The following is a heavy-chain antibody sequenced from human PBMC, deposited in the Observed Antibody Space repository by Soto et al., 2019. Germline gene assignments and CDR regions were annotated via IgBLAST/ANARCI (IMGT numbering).Heavy chain of an antibody. CDR1: GDSIRSYY. J-gene: IGHJ5*02. CDR3: ARGGLAARKGRWFDP. Sequence: SETLSLTCPVSGDSIRSYYWGWIRQPPGKGLEWIGYIHYSGSTNYNPSLKSRVTISVDTPKNQFSLKVNSMTAADTAVYYCARGGLAARKGRWFDPWGQGTLVTV. D-gene: IGHD6-6*01. CDR2: IHYSGST. V-gene: IGHV4-59*01.